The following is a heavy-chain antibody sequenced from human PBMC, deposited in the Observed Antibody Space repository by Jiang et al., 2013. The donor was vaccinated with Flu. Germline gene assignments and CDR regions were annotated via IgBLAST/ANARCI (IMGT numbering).Heavy chain of an antibody. CDR1: GFTFSDYY. CDR2: ISSGGSST. Sequence: QLLESGGGLVKPGGSLRVSCAASGFTFSDYYMTWFRLAPGKGLEWVSYISSGGSSTYYADSVKGRFTISRDNAKDSLYLHMNSLRAEDTAVYYCTRTIHYYDSRGYYYLDAFDMWGQGTRVTVSS. J-gene: IGHJ3*02. D-gene: IGHD3-22*01. CDR3: TRTIHYYDSRGYYYLDAFDM. V-gene: IGHV3-11*01.